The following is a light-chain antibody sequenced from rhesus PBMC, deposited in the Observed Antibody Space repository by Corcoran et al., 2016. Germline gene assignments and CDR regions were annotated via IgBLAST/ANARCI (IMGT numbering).Light chain of an antibody. Sequence: IQMTQSPSALSASVGDRVTISCRASQNIYTHLAWYQQKPGKAPKYLIYAASRLQTGIPSRFSGSGSGTDFSLTISSLQPEDSAVYYCQHYYDTPLTFGGGTKVEIK. CDR1: QNIYTH. J-gene: IGKJ4*01. CDR3: QHYYDTPLT. V-gene: IGKV1S8*01. CDR2: AAS.